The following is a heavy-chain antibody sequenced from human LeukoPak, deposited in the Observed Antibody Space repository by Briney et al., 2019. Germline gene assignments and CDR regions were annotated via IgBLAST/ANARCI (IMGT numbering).Heavy chain of an antibody. CDR3: TTEKDLYSIGSWGFDY. V-gene: IGHV3-15*01. J-gene: IGHJ4*02. CDR1: GFTFSNYW. CDR2: IKSKTDGGTT. Sequence: TGGSLRLSCVASGFTFSNYWMSWVRQAPGKGLEWVGRIKSKTDGGTTDYAAPVKGRFTISRDDSKNTLYLQMNSLKTEDTAVYYCTTEKDLYSIGSWGFDYWGQGTLVTVSS. D-gene: IGHD6-13*01.